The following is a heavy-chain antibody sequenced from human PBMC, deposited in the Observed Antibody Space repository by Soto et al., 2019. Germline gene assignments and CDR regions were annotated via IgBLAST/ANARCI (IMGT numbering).Heavy chain of an antibody. CDR2: IYYSGST. J-gene: IGHJ6*02. CDR1: GGSISSGGYY. V-gene: IGHV4-31*03. D-gene: IGHD3-10*01. CDR3: ARARIRVGTMVRGVIPAMDV. Sequence: SETLSLTCTVSGGSISSGGYYWSWIRQHPGKGLEWIGYIYYSGSTYYNPSLKSRVTISVDTSKNQFSLKLSSVTAADTAVYYCARARIRVGTMVRGVIPAMDVWGQGTTVTVSS.